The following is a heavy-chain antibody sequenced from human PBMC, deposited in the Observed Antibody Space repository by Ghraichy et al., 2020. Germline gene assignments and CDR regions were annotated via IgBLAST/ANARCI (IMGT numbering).Heavy chain of an antibody. V-gene: IGHV3-23*01. D-gene: IGHD3-22*01. CDR1: GFTFSSYA. CDR2: ISGSGGST. J-gene: IGHJ4*02. Sequence: GGSLRLSCAASGFTFSSYAMSWVRQAPGKGLEWVSAISGSGGSTYYADSVKGRFTISRDNSKNTLYLQMNSLRAEDTAVYYCAKDYYDSSGYYYPTTHDTSAISWGQGTLVTVSS. CDR3: AKDYYDSSGYYYPTTHDTSAIS.